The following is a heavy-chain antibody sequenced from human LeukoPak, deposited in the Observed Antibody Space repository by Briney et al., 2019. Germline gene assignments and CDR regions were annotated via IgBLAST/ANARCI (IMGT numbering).Heavy chain of an antibody. CDR1: GGSISSYY. Sequence: PSETLSLTCTVSGGSISSYYWSWIRQPPGKGLEWIGYIYYSGSTNYNPSLKSRVTISVDTSKNQFFLKLSSVTAADTAVYYCARFPPAANYYYYGMDVWGQGTTVTVSS. CDR3: ARFPPAANYYYYGMDV. V-gene: IGHV4-59*01. J-gene: IGHJ6*02. CDR2: IYYSGST. D-gene: IGHD2-2*01.